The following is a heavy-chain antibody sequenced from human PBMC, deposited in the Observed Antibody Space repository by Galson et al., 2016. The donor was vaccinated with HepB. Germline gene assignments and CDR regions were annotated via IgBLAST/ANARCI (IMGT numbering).Heavy chain of an antibody. Sequence: ETLSLTCGVYGGSLSGYYWSWIRQPPGKGLEWIGEINRSGRTNYNPSLKSRVTVSAETSKNHFSLKLSSVTAADTAVYYCARGVNSFGSGSYIAFDVWGQGTMVTVSS. V-gene: IGHV4-34*01. D-gene: IGHD1-26*01. CDR1: GGSLSGYY. CDR3: ARGVNSFGSGSYIAFDV. J-gene: IGHJ3*01. CDR2: INRSGRT.